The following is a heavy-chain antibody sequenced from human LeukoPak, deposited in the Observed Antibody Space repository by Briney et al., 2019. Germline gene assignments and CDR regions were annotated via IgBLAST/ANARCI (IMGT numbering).Heavy chain of an antibody. D-gene: IGHD2-8*01. J-gene: IGHJ4*02. V-gene: IGHV3-30*14. CDR1: GFTFSSYA. CDR2: ISYDGSNK. Sequence: GGSLRLSCAASGFTFSSYAMHWVRQAPGKGLEWVAVISYDGSNKYYADSVKGRFTISRDNSKNTLYLQMNSLRAEDTAVYYCAREWARMAFDYWGQGTLVTVSS. CDR3: AREWARMAFDY.